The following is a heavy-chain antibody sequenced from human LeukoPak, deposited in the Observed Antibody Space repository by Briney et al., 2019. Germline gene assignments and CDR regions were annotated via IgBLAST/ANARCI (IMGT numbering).Heavy chain of an antibody. CDR1: GGSISTSDYS. CDR2: IYYSGST. D-gene: IGHD6-19*01. CDR3: ARMYSSGWYGGDY. V-gene: IGHV4-39*01. Sequence: ASETLSLTCTVSGGSISTSDYSWSWIRQPPGKGLEWIGSIYYSGSTYYNPSLKSRVTISVDTSKNQFSLRLSSVTAADTAVYYCARMYSSGWYGGDYWGQGTLVTVSS. J-gene: IGHJ4*02.